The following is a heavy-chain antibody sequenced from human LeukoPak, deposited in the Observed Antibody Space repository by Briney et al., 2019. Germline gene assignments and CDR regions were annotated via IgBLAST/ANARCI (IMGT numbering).Heavy chain of an antibody. CDR1: GGSISSSRYY. D-gene: IGHD6-13*01. V-gene: IGHV4-39*01. CDR3: TAGPWYFDY. J-gene: IGHJ4*02. CDR2: IYYSGST. Sequence: SETLSLTCTVSGGSISSSRYYWGWIRQPPGKGLEWIGSIYYSGSTYYIPSLNSRVTVSGDTSKNQFSLRLSSVTAADTALYYCTAGPWYFDYWGQGTLVTVSS.